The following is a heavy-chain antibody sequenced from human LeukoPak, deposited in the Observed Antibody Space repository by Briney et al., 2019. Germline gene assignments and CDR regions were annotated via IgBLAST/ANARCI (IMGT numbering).Heavy chain of an antibody. CDR3: ARADKYSSSWYFDY. D-gene: IGHD6-13*01. CDR2: ISSSSSYI. V-gene: IGHV3-21*01. J-gene: IGHJ4*02. Sequence: PGGSLRLSCAASGFTFSSYSMNWVRQAPGKGLEWVSSISSSSSYIYYADSVKGRFTISRDNAKNSLYLQTNSLRAEDTAVYYCARADKYSSSWYFDYWGQGTLVTVSS. CDR1: GFTFSSYS.